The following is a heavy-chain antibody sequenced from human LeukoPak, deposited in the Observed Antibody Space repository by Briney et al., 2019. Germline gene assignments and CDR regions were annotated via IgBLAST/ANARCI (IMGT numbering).Heavy chain of an antibody. CDR3: ARTVAIAAAGFDY. D-gene: IGHD6-13*01. Sequence: ASGTLSLTCVVSGGSISSYNWWSWVRQPPGKGLEWIGEIYHSGSTNYNPSLKSRVTISLDKSKNQFSLKLSSVTAADTAVYYCARTVAIAAAGFDYWGQGTLVTVSS. J-gene: IGHJ4*02. V-gene: IGHV4-4*02. CDR2: IYHSGST. CDR1: GGSISSYNW.